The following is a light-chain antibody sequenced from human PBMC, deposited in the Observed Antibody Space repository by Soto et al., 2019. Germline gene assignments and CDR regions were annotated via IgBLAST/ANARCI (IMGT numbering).Light chain of an antibody. J-gene: IGKJ1*01. Sequence: DIQMTQSPSSLSASVGDRVTITCRASQNINNYLNWYQQRPGKAPKLLIYAASNFQSGVPSRFSGCGSKTDFTLTISSLQPEDFATYYCQQSYTTPVTFGQGTKVDIK. CDR1: QNINNY. CDR3: QQSYTTPVT. CDR2: AAS. V-gene: IGKV1-39*01.